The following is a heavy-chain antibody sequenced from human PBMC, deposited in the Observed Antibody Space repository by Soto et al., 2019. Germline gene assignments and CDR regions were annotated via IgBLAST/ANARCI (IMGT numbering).Heavy chain of an antibody. V-gene: IGHV3-23*01. J-gene: IGHJ3*01. Sequence: EVQLLESGGGLVQPGGSLRLSCAASGFIFTTYAMTWVRQAPGKGLEWVSTISGSGGSTYYADSVKGRFTVSRDKSKNTLYLQMNSRRAEDTAVYYCAKDRAYSGFDGGFDALDFWGQGTMVTVSS. D-gene: IGHD5-12*01. CDR1: GFIFTTYA. CDR2: ISGSGGST. CDR3: AKDRAYSGFDGGFDALDF.